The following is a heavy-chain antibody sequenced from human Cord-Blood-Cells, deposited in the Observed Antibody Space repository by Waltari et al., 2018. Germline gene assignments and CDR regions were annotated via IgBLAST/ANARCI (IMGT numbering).Heavy chain of an antibody. Sequence: QVQLQESGPGLVKPSQTLSLTCTVSGGSISSGDYYWSWIRQPPGKGLEWIGYIYYSGSTYYNPSLKSRVTISVDTSKNQFSLKLSSVTAADTAVYYCARVRKPKWELLWGRAFDIWGQGTMVTVSS. V-gene: IGHV4-30-4*01. CDR2: IYYSGST. CDR1: GGSISSGDYY. D-gene: IGHD1-26*01. J-gene: IGHJ3*02. CDR3: ARVRKPKWELLWGRAFDI.